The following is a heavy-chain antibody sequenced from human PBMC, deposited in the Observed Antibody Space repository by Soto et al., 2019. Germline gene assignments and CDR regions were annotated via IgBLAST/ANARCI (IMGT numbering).Heavy chain of an antibody. V-gene: IGHV1-46*01. CDR2: INPSGGST. J-gene: IGHJ6*02. D-gene: IGHD6-6*01. CDR1: GYTFTSYG. Sequence: ASVKVSCKASGYTFTSYGISWVRQAPGQGLEWMGIINPSGGSTSYAQKFQGRVTMTRDTSTSTVYMELSSLRSEDTAVYYCARERGSSSSGPSYYYYGMDVWGQGTTVTV. CDR3: ARERGSSSSGPSYYYYGMDV.